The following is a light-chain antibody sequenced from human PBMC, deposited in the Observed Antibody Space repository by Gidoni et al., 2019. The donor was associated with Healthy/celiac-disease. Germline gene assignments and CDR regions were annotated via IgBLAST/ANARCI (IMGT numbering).Light chain of an antibody. CDR3: SSYTSSSTLDVV. Sequence: QSALPQPASVSVSPGKSLTIACTGTSSDVGGYNYVYWYQQHPGKAPTLIIYEVSNRPSGVSNRFSGSKSGNTASLTISGLQAEDEADYDCSSYTSSSTLDVVFGGGTKLTVL. J-gene: IGLJ2*01. CDR2: EVS. CDR1: SSDVGGYNY. V-gene: IGLV2-14*01.